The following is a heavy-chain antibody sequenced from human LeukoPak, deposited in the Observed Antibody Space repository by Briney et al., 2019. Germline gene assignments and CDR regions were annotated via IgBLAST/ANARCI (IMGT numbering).Heavy chain of an antibody. V-gene: IGHV4-39*02. CDR2: IYYTGKT. Sequence: PSETLSLTCTVSGDFISSNSYYWGWIRQPPGKGLEWIGDIYYTGKTYYNPSLKSRVFISTDTSKNYFSLNLNFVTAADTAVYYCARRRYYDSTGYFEWGRGSLVTVSS. J-gene: IGHJ1*01. CDR3: ARRRYYDSTGYFE. D-gene: IGHD3-22*01. CDR1: GDFISSNSYY.